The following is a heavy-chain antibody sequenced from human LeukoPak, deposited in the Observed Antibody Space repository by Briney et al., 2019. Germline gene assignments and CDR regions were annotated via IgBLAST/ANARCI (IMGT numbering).Heavy chain of an antibody. J-gene: IGHJ6*02. CDR1: GFTFSSYA. D-gene: IGHD2-2*02. CDR2: ISGSGGST. V-gene: IGHV3-23*01. Sequence: PGGSLRLSCAASGFTFSSYATSWVRQAPGKGLEWVSAISGSGGSTYYADSVKGRFTISRDNSKNTLYLQMNSLRAEDTAVYYCAKEREYCSSTSCYIWGYYYYGMDVWGQGTTVTVSS. CDR3: AKEREYCSSTSCYIWGYYYYGMDV.